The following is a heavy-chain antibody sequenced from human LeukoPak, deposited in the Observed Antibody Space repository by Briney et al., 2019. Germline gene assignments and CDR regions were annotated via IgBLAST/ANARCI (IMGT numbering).Heavy chain of an antibody. D-gene: IGHD3-10*01. CDR3: ARQHRNSLWFGEFDAFDI. CDR2: IYYSGST. Sequence: PSETLSLTCTVSGGSISSSSYYWGWIRQPPGKGLEWIGSIYYSGSTYYNPSLKSRVTISVDTSKNQFSLKLSSVTAADTAVYYCARQHRNSLWFGEFDAFDIWGQGTMVTVSS. J-gene: IGHJ3*02. CDR1: GGSISSSSYY. V-gene: IGHV4-39*01.